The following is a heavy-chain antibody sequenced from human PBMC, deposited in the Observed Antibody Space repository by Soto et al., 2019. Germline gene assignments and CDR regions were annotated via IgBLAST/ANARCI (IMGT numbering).Heavy chain of an antibody. CDR2: LSGSGTST. J-gene: IGHJ4*02. CDR3: AKATTNGGWFNPFDS. D-gene: IGHD6-19*01. V-gene: IGHV3-23*01. CDR1: GFSLVNYA. Sequence: GGAPRLPRAAPGFSLVNYAMNWVRPAPGKGPEWISGLSGSGTSTYYADSVKGRFTISRDNSRDTLFLQMNSLTADDTAVYYCAKATTNGGWFNPFDSWGQGALVTVSS.